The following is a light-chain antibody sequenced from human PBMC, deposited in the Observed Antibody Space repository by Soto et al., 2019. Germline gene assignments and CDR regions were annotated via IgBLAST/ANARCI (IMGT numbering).Light chain of an antibody. CDR1: QSIRNY. CDR2: AAS. Sequence: DIQMTQSPSSLSASVGDRVTITCRASQSIRNYLNWFQQKPGKAPELLINAASILQSGVPSRFSGSGSGTDFSLTISSLQPEDFATYYCQQSYNSPYTFGQGTKLEIK. J-gene: IGKJ2*01. CDR3: QQSYNSPYT. V-gene: IGKV1-39*01.